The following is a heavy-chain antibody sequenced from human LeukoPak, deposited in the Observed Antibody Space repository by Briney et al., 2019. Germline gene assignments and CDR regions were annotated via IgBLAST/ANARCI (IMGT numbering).Heavy chain of an antibody. V-gene: IGHV3-23*01. CDR3: AKEMAATNAFDY. J-gene: IGHJ4*02. Sequence: GGSLRLSCAASGFTFGTYAMTWVRQAPGKRLEWVSGISGSGGSTYYADSVKGRFTISRDNSKNTLHLHMNSLRAEDTAVYYCAKEMAATNAFDYWGQGTLVTVSS. CDR2: ISGSGGST. CDR1: GFTFGTYA. D-gene: IGHD5-24*01.